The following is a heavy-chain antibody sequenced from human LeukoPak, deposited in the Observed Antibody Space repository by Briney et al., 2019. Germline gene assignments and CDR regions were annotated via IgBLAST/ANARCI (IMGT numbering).Heavy chain of an antibody. CDR3: AKDPDYGDYGAEYFQH. J-gene: IGHJ1*01. Sequence: GGSLRLSCAASGFTFSSYAMGWVRQAPGKGLEWVSAISGSGGSTYYADSVKGRFTISRDNSKNTLYLQMNSLRAEDTAVYYCAKDPDYGDYGAEYFQHWGQGTLVTVSS. CDR1: GFTFSSYA. D-gene: IGHD4-17*01. CDR2: ISGSGGST. V-gene: IGHV3-23*01.